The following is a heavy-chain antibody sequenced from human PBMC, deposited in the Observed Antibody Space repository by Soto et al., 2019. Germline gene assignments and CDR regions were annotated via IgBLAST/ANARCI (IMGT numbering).Heavy chain of an antibody. V-gene: IGHV4-4*02. CDR3: ASSYGSGWYRYFDY. CDR1: GGSISSSNW. J-gene: IGHJ4*02. Sequence: QVQLQESGPGLVKPSGTLSLTCAVSGGSISSSNWWSWDRQPPGKGLEWIGEIYHSGTTNYNPSLKKQVTISVEKSKNQFSLKLNSVTAADTAVYYCASSYGSGWYRYFDYWGQGTLVTVSS. D-gene: IGHD6-19*01. CDR2: IYHSGTT.